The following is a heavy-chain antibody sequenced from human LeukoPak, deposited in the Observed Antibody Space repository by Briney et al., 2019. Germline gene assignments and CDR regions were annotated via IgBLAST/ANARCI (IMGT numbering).Heavy chain of an antibody. J-gene: IGHJ4*02. CDR2: ISSSGSII. V-gene: IGHV3-11*04. CDR3: ARVGYDSSGRFDY. D-gene: IGHD3-22*01. Sequence: KPGGSLRLSCAASGFTFSDYYMSWIRRAPGKGLEWVSYISSSGSIIYYADSVKGRFIISRDNAKNSLYLQMNSLRAEDTAVYFCARVGYDSSGRFDYWGQGTLVTVSS. CDR1: GFTFSDYY.